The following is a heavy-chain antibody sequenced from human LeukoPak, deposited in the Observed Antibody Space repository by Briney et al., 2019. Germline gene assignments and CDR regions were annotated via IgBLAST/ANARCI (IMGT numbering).Heavy chain of an antibody. V-gene: IGHV4-30-4*08. CDR1: GGSISSGGYY. J-gene: IGHJ3*01. CDR2: IYYSGNT. D-gene: IGHD4-23*01. Sequence: SQTLSLTCTVSGGSISSGGYYWSWIRQRPGKDLEWIGYIYYSGNTYYNPSLKSRVTISVDTSKNQFSLKLSSVTAADTAVYYCARPSLDYGGIDAFDFWGQGTLVTVSS. CDR3: ARPSLDYGGIDAFDF.